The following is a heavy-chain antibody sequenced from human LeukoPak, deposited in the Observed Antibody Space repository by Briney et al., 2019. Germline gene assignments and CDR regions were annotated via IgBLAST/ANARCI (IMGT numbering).Heavy chain of an antibody. J-gene: IGHJ4*02. CDR3: ARDRFSGWPIFDY. V-gene: IGHV4-30-2*01. CDR2: IYHSGST. D-gene: IGHD6-19*01. Sequence: PSETLSLTCAVSGGSISSGGYYWSWIRQPPGKGLEWIGYIYHSGSTYYNPSLKSRVTISVDTSKNQFSLRLSSVTAADTAVYYCARDRFSGWPIFDYWGQGTLVTVSS. CDR1: GGSISSGGYY.